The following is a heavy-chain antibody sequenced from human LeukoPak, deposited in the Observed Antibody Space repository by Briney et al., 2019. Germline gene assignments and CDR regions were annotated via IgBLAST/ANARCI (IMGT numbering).Heavy chain of an antibody. J-gene: IGHJ4*02. V-gene: IGHV3-23*01. Sequence: GGSLRLSCAASGFTFSSYAMSWVRQAPGKGLEWVSAISGSSGGTYYADSVKGRFTISRDNSKNTLYLQMNSLRAEDTAVYYCARGWLALFDYWGQGTLVTGSP. CDR1: GFTFSSYA. D-gene: IGHD5-24*01. CDR3: ARGWLALFDY. CDR2: ISGSSGGT.